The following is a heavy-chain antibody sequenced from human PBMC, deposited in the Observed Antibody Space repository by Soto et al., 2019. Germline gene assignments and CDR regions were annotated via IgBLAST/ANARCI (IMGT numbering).Heavy chain of an antibody. J-gene: IGHJ1*01. CDR1: GDSISSSLHY. V-gene: IGHV4-39*01. CDR3: SRHAHPAVPAPFSC. CDR2: IHYRGST. D-gene: IGHD2-2*01. Sequence: SATLSLTCTVSGDSISSSLHYWAWIRQSPGKGLEWIGSIHYRGSTYYNPSLTSRVTISLDTSKNQVSLQLTSVTAADTARYFCSRHAHPAVPAPFSCCGQVTPVTVS.